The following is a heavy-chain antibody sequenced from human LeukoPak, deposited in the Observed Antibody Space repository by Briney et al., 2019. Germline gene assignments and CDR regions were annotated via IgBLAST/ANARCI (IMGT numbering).Heavy chain of an antibody. Sequence: SVKVSCKASGGTFSSYAISWVRQAPGQGLEWMGGIIPIFGTANYAQKFQGRVTITADESTSTAYMELSSLRSEDTAVYYCARDLAGSMSYYYGMDVWGQGTTVTVSS. D-gene: IGHD3-10*01. CDR3: ARDLAGSMSYYYGMDV. CDR1: GGTFSSYA. CDR2: IIPIFGTA. J-gene: IGHJ6*02. V-gene: IGHV1-69*13.